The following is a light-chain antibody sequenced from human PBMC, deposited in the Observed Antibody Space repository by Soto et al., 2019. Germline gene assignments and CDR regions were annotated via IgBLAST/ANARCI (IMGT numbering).Light chain of an antibody. CDR2: GAS. V-gene: IGKV3-15*01. CDR1: QSVGSN. Sequence: EIVMTQSPATLSVSPGERDTLSCRARQSVGSNLAWYQQKPGQAPRLLIYGASTRATGIPARFSGSGSETEFTLTISSLQAEDSAVYFCQQYNNWPTWTFGQGTKVDIK. J-gene: IGKJ1*01. CDR3: QQYNNWPTWT.